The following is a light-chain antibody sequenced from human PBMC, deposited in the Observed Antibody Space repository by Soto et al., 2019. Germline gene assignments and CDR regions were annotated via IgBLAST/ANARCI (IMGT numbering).Light chain of an antibody. Sequence: QSALTQPPSASGSPGQSVTISCTGTSSDVGGYNYVSWYQQHPGKAPKLMIYEVSKRPSGVPDRFSGSKSGNTASLTVSGLQSEDDADYYCSSYAGSNHCEGYVFGTGTKLTVL. V-gene: IGLV2-8*01. CDR2: EVS. CDR3: SSYAGSNHCEGYV. CDR1: SSDVGGYNY. J-gene: IGLJ1*01.